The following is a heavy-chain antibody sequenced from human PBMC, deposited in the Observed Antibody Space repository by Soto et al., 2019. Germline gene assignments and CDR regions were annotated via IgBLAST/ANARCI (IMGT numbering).Heavy chain of an antibody. Sequence: QVQLVESGGGLVKPGGSLRLSCVVSGFSFSDYYMSWIRQAPGKGVEWISYISNTGSTKYYADSVKGRFTISRDNAKNSLYLQMNSLRGEDTAVYYCARDYYGDYILDYWGQGTLVTVSS. V-gene: IGHV3-11*01. D-gene: IGHD4-17*01. CDR1: GFSFSDYY. J-gene: IGHJ4*02. CDR3: ARDYYGDYILDY. CDR2: ISNTGSTK.